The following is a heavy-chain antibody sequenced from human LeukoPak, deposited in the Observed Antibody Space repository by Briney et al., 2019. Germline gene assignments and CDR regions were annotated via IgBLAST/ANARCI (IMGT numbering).Heavy chain of an antibody. CDR3: ARDRPAFDAFDI. D-gene: IGHD6-6*01. CDR1: GYTFTSYA. CDR2: INAGNGNT. V-gene: IGHV1-3*01. J-gene: IGHJ3*02. Sequence: GASVKVSCKASGYTFTSYAMHWVRQAPGQRLEWMGWINAGNGNTKYSQKFQGRVTITRDTSASTAYMELSSLRSEDTAVYYCARDRPAFDAFDIWGQGTMVTVSS.